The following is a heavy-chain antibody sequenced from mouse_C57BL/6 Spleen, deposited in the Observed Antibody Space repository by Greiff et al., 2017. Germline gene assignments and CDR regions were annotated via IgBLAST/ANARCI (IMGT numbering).Heavy chain of an antibody. Sequence: EVQLQESGPGLVKPSQSLSLTCSVTGYSITSGYYWNWIRQFPGNKLEWMGYISYDGSNNYNPSLKNRISITRDTSKNQFFLKLNSVTTEDTATYDCARGALYYFDYWGQGTTLTVSS. J-gene: IGHJ2*01. V-gene: IGHV3-6*01. CDR3: ARGALYYFDY. CDR2: ISYDGSN. CDR1: GYSITSGYY.